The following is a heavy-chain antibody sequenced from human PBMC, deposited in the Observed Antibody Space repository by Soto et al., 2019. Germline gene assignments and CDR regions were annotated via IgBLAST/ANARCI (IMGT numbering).Heavy chain of an antibody. Sequence: PGGSLRLSCAASGFTFNSYSMNWVRQAPGKGLEWVSSISSSSSYIYYADSVRGRFTISRDHAKNSLYLQMNSLRAEDTAVYYCARGIRAYDILTGYYSDYWGQGTLVTVSS. CDR2: ISSSSSYI. CDR1: GFTFNSYS. V-gene: IGHV3-21*01. J-gene: IGHJ4*02. CDR3: ARGIRAYDILTGYYSDY. D-gene: IGHD3-9*01.